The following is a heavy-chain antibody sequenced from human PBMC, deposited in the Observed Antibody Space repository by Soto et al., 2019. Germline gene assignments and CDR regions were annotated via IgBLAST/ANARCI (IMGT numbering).Heavy chain of an antibody. D-gene: IGHD3-10*01. V-gene: IGHV3-21*06. Sequence: GGSLRLSCVASGLIFSGHSFSWVRQAPGKGLEWVSSISIVPNSMYYADSVKGRFTISRDNAKNTVYLEMDSLRVEDTAVYFCARELQSSTEGHWGKGTLVTVSS. J-gene: IGHJ4*02. CDR1: GLIFSGHS. CDR3: ARELQSSTEGH. CDR2: ISIVPNSM.